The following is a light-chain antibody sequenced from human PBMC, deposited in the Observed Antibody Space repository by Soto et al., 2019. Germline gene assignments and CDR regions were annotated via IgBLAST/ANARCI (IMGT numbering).Light chain of an antibody. V-gene: IGKV3-15*01. CDR1: QSVSSS. J-gene: IGKJ2*01. Sequence: EIVMTQSPATLSVSPGERATLSCRASQSVSSSLAWYQQKPGQAPRLLIYGASNRATGMPARFSGGGSGTEFTLTISSLQSEDFALYFCQQYNNWPPVYTFGQGTKLEIK. CDR2: GAS. CDR3: QQYNNWPPVYT.